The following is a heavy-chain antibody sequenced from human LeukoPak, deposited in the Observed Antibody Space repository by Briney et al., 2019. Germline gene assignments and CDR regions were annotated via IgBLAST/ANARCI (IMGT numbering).Heavy chain of an antibody. CDR2: IYYSGST. CDR1: GGSISSYY. D-gene: IGHD1-1*01. V-gene: IGHV4-59*01. CDR3: AXYSRWGNQPLQLERTGFDY. Sequence: SETLSLTCTVSGGSISSYYWSWIRQPPGKGLEWTGYIYYSGSTNYNPSLKSRVTISVDTSKNQFSLKLSSVTAADTAVYYCAXYSRWGNQPLQLERTGFDYWGQGTLVTVSS. J-gene: IGHJ4*02.